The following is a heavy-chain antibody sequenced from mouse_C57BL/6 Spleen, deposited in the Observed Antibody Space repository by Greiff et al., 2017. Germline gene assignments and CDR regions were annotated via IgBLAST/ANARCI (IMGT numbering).Heavy chain of an antibody. CDR1: GFSLTSYG. D-gene: IGHD2-4*01. CDR2: IWSGGST. CDR3: ARVYDYDGDYYAMDY. V-gene: IGHV2-2*01. J-gene: IGHJ4*01. Sequence: VKLMESGPGLVQPSQSLSITCTVSGFSLTSYGVHWVRQSPGKGLEWLGVIWSGGSTDYNAAFISRLSISKDNSKSQVFFKMNSLQADDTAIYYCARVYDYDGDYYAMDYWGQGTSVTVSS.